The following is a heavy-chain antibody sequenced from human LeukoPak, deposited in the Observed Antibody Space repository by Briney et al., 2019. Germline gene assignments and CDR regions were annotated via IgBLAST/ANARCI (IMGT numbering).Heavy chain of an antibody. CDR2: IKQDGSQK. Sequence: GGSLRLSCVVSGFTFKTYSMNWVRQAPGKGLEWVANIKQDGSQKYYVHSVKGRFTISRDNAKNSLYLQMNSLRAEDTAVYYCAKDGSYSSSWSAAYYFDYWGQGTLVTVSS. CDR3: AKDGSYSSSWSAAYYFDY. D-gene: IGHD6-13*01. V-gene: IGHV3-7*01. J-gene: IGHJ4*02. CDR1: GFTFKTYS.